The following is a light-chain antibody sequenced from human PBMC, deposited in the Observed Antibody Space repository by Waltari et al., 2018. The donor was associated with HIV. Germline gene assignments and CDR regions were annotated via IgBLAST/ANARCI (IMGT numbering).Light chain of an antibody. Sequence: DIVLTQTPLSLSVTPGEPASMSCKSSQSLLHSDGKTYLYWYLQKPGQPQQLLIYEASKRFSGVSDRVGGSGSETDFTLKISRVKAEDVGVYYCMQSTQLPPITFGQGTRLEIK. J-gene: IGKJ5*01. V-gene: IGKV2D-29*01. CDR3: MQSTQLPPIT. CDR1: QSLLHSDGKTY. CDR2: EAS.